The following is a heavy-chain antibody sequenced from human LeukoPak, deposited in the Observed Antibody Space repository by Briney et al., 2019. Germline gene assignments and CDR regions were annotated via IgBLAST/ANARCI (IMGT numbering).Heavy chain of an antibody. V-gene: IGHV4-4*02. CDR3: ARGGGTPTTVVTPFDY. J-gene: IGHJ4*02. Sequence: PSGTLSLTCAVSGGSIISSNWWSWVRQPPGKGLEWIGEVFHSGSTNYSPSLRSRVTISVVKSRNQFSLKLHSVTAADTAVYFCARGGGTPTTVVTPFDYWGQGTLVTVSA. D-gene: IGHD4-23*01. CDR2: VFHSGST. CDR1: GGSIISSNW.